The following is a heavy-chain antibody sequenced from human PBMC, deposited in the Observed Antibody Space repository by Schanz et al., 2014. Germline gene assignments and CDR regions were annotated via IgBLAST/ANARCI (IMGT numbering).Heavy chain of an antibody. CDR1: GFIFGSSV. CDR2: ISGSSRTI. D-gene: IGHD3-10*01. V-gene: IGHV3-48*01. Sequence: EVQLLESGGGLVQPGGSLRLSCAASGFIFGSSVMAWVRQAPGKGLEWVSYISGSSRTIYYADSMKGRFTVSRDNAENALYLQMNSLRAEDTAVYYCAKQHIVRGVIYLNWFDSWGQGTLVTVSS. J-gene: IGHJ5*01. CDR3: AKQHIVRGVIYLNWFDS.